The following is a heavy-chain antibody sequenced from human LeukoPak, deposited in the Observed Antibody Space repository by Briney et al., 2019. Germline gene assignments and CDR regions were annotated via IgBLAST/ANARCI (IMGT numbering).Heavy chain of an antibody. CDR3: ARDEYRSRWLHP. J-gene: IGHJ5*02. Sequence: PGGALRLSCAASGFTFSSYWMSCVRPAPGKGLEWVANIKGDGSEKWYADSVKGRFTISRDNAQNSVHLQMNSLRAEDTAVYHCARDEYRSRWLHPWGQGTLVTVTS. CDR1: GFTFSSYW. V-gene: IGHV3-7*01. CDR2: IKGDGSEK. D-gene: IGHD5-24*01.